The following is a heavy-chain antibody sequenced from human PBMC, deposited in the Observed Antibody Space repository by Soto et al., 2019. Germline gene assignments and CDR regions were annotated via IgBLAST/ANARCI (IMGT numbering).Heavy chain of an antibody. J-gene: IGHJ4*02. Sequence: PSETLSLTCTVSGGSISGNYWTWIRQPPGKGLEWIGYIYYSGSTNYNPSLKSRVTISIDTSKNQFSLKLSSVTAADTAVYYCARHRYSYGVYYFDYWGQGTLVTVSS. D-gene: IGHD5-18*01. CDR3: ARHRYSYGVYYFDY. V-gene: IGHV4-59*08. CDR2: IYYSGST. CDR1: GGSISGNY.